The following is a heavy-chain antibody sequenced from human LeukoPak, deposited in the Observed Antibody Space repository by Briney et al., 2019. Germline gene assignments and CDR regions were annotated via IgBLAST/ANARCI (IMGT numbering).Heavy chain of an antibody. CDR3: ARQYYDYVWGSYRKGYYFDY. D-gene: IGHD3-16*02. CDR1: GGSISSYY. J-gene: IGHJ4*02. Sequence: SETLSLTCTVSGGSISSYYWSWIRQPPGKGLEWIGYIYYSGSTNYNPSLKSRVTISVDTSKNQFSLKLGSVTAADTAVDYCARQYYDYVWGSYRKGYYFDYWGQGTLVTVSS. V-gene: IGHV4-59*01. CDR2: IYYSGST.